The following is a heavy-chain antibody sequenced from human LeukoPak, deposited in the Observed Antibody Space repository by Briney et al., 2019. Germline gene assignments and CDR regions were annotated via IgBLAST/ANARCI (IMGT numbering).Heavy chain of an antibody. D-gene: IGHD3-10*01. Sequence: GGSLRLSCAASGFTFSSYAMHWVRQAPGKGLEWVAVISYDGSNKYYADSVKGRFTISRDNSKNTLYLQMNSLRAEDTAVYYCARDPTTMVRGVIITLYYDYGMDVWGQGTTVTVSS. CDR1: GFTFSSYA. CDR3: ARDPTTMVRGVIITLYYDYGMDV. V-gene: IGHV3-30*04. J-gene: IGHJ6*02. CDR2: ISYDGSNK.